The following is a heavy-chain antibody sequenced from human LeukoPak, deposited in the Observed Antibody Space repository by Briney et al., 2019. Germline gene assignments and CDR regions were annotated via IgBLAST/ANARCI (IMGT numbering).Heavy chain of an antibody. CDR3: AKAATYYDILTGYLWAPWDDAFDI. CDR1: GFTFSSYG. Sequence: GRSLRLSCAASGFTFSSYGMHWVRQAPGKGLEWVAVISYDGSNNYYADSVKGRFTISIDNSKNTLYLQMNSLRAEDTAVYYCAKAATYYDILTGYLWAPWDDAFDIWGQGTMVTVSS. V-gene: IGHV3-30*18. CDR2: ISYDGSNN. J-gene: IGHJ3*02. D-gene: IGHD3-9*01.